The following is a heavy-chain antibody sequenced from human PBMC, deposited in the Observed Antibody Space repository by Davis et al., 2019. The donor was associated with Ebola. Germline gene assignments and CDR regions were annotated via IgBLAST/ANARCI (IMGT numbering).Heavy chain of an antibody. Sequence: MPSETLSLTCTVSGYSITSGYYWGWIRQPPGKGLEWIGSIYHNGNTYYNPSLMGRVTISVDTSKNQFSLKLSSVTAADTAVYYCARWGGVATIEDYYYYGMDVWGQGTTVTVSS. V-gene: IGHV4-38-2*02. D-gene: IGHD5-24*01. J-gene: IGHJ6*02. CDR2: IYHNGNT. CDR1: GYSITSGYY. CDR3: ARWGGVATIEDYYYYGMDV.